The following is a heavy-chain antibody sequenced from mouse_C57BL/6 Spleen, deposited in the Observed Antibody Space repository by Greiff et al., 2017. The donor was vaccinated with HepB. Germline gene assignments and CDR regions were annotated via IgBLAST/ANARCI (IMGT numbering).Heavy chain of an antibody. CDR1: GFTFSDYG. V-gene: IGHV5-15*04. D-gene: IGHD4-1*01. CDR2: ISNLAYSI. CDR3: ARQGSLGDFDY. J-gene: IGHJ2*01. Sequence: EVMLVESGGGLVQPGGSLKLSCAASGFTFSDYGMAWVRQAPRKGPEWVAFISNLAYSIYYADTVTGRFTISRENAKNTLYLEMSSLRSEDTAMYYCARQGSLGDFDYWGQGTTLTVSS.